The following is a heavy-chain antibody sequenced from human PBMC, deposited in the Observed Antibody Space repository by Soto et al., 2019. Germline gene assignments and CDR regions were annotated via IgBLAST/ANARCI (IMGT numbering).Heavy chain of an antibody. CDR1: GFTFSSYG. J-gene: IGHJ4*02. CDR3: AKDRYGSGSQIDY. V-gene: IGHV3-30*18. Sequence: GGSLRLSCAASGFTFSSYGMHWVRQAPGKGLEWVAVISYDGSNKYYADSVKGRFTISRDNSKNTLYLQMNSLRAEDTAVYYCAKDRYGSGSQIDYWGQGTLVTVSS. D-gene: IGHD3-10*01. CDR2: ISYDGSNK.